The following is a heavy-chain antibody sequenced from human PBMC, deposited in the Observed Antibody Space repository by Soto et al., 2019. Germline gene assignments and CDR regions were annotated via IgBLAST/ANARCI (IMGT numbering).Heavy chain of an antibody. Sequence: PGGSLRLSCAASGFTFSSYAMHWVRQAPGKGLEWVAVISYDGSNKYYADSVRGRFTISRDNSKNTLYLQMNSLRAEDTAVYYCARDQNRYYDFWSGYYKDYYYYMDVWGKGTTVTVSS. CDR1: GFTFSSYA. CDR3: ARDQNRYYDFWSGYYKDYYYYMDV. V-gene: IGHV3-30-3*01. CDR2: ISYDGSNK. D-gene: IGHD3-3*01. J-gene: IGHJ6*03.